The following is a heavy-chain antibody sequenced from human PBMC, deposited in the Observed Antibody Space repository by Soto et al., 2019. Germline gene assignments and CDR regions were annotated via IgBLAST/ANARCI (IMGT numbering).Heavy chain of an antibody. D-gene: IGHD3-3*01. Sequence: ASVKVSCKASGDTIACYYMHWVRQAPGQRLEWMGIINPSGGSTSYAQKFQGRVTMTRDTSTSTVYMELSSLRSEDTAVYYCARDQAGSITIFGVVTERYYYYYGMDVWGQGTTVTVSS. CDR2: INPSGGST. V-gene: IGHV1-46*01. CDR1: GDTIACYY. CDR3: ARDQAGSITIFGVVTERYYYYYGMDV. J-gene: IGHJ6*01.